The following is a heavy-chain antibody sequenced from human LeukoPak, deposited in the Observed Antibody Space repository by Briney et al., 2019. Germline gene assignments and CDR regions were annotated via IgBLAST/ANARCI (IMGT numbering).Heavy chain of an antibody. Sequence: KAGGSLRLSCAASGFTFSSYSMNWVRQAPGKGLEWVSSISSSSTYIYYADSVKGRFTISRDNAKNSLYLQMNSLRAEDTAVYYCAKHSGTYYYFDYWGQGTLVSVSS. CDR1: GFTFSSYS. V-gene: IGHV3-21*04. D-gene: IGHD1-26*01. CDR3: AKHSGTYYYFDY. CDR2: ISSSSTYI. J-gene: IGHJ4*02.